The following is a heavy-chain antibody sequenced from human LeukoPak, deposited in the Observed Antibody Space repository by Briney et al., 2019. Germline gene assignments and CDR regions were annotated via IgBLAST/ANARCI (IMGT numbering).Heavy chain of an antibody. V-gene: IGHV4-38-2*02. CDR2: IYHTGSV. D-gene: IGHD2-2*01. CDR1: GYSISSGYQ. J-gene: IGHJ5*02. CDR3: ARDPRWLTPDCTSLSRYENYFAP. Sequence: SDTLSLTCVVSGYSISSGYQWAWIRQSPGKGLEWIGSIYHTGSVHYNPSLKSRVTISVDTSNNQFSLKLNSVTAADTAIYYCARDPRWLTPDCTSLSRYENYFAPWGRGTLVTVSS.